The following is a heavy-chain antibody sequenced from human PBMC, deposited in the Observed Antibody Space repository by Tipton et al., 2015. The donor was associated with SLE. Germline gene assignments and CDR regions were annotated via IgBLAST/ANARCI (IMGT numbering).Heavy chain of an antibody. CDR2: ISRDSRET. V-gene: IGHV3-9*01. Sequence: RSLRLSCEASGFKFDDYGMHWVRQAPGKGLEWVSGISRDSRETGYGVSVQGRFTVSRDNAKNSLYLQMNNLRGEDTALYFCTRDNWKGLQYSYMDVWGKGTSVTVS. D-gene: IGHD1-1*01. CDR3: TRDNWKGLQYSYMDV. J-gene: IGHJ6*03. CDR1: GFKFDDYG.